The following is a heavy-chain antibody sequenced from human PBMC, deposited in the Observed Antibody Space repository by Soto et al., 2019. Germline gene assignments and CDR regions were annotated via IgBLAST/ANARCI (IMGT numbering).Heavy chain of an antibody. J-gene: IGHJ4*02. Sequence: GGSLRLSCAASGFTFSSYAMSWVRQAPGKGLEWVSAISGSGGSTYYADSVKGRFTISRDNSKNTLYLQMNSLRAEDTAVYYCAKDHSRQQLVTRKVLPFDYWGQGTLVTVSS. D-gene: IGHD6-13*01. CDR1: GFTFSSYA. CDR2: ISGSGGST. V-gene: IGHV3-23*01. CDR3: AKDHSRQQLVTRKVLPFDY.